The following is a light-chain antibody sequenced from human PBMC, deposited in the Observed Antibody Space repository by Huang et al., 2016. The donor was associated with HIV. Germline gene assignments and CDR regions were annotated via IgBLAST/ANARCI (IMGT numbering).Light chain of an antibody. CDR3: QQYHSFSQLT. CDR2: KAS. Sequence: DIKMTQSPSTLSASVGDRVTLTCRASQSISSWLAWYQQKPGKAPNLLIYKASYLQSGVPSRFSGSGSGTEFTLTISSLQPDDFATYYCQQYHSFSQLTFGGGTKVEI. J-gene: IGKJ4*01. V-gene: IGKV1-5*03. CDR1: QSISSW.